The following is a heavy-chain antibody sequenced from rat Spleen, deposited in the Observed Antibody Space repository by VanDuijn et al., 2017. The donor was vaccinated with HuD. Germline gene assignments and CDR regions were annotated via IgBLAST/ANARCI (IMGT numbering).Heavy chain of an antibody. CDR1: GFTFTRSA. D-gene: IGHD1-5*01. CDR3: TTERYPPFAY. J-gene: IGHJ3*01. Sequence: EVQLVESGGGLVQPGRSLKLSCAASGFTFTRSAMAWVRQAPTKGLDWVAYISYDGGSTYYRDSVKGRFTISRDNPKSTLYLQMDSLRSEDTATYYCTTERYPPFAYWGQGTLVTVSS. V-gene: IGHV5-20*01. CDR2: ISYDGGST.